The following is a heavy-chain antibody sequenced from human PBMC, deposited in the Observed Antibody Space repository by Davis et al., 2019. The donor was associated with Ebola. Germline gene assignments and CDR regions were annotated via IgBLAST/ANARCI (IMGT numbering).Heavy chain of an antibody. CDR3: ARVTNSGYDYFDY. D-gene: IGHD5-12*01. V-gene: IGHV1-58*02. CDR1: GFTFTSSA. J-gene: IGHJ4*02. CDR2: IVVGSDNT. Sequence: AASVKVSCKASGFTFTSSAMQWVRQARGQRLEWIGWIVVGSDNTNYAQKFQGRVTMTTDTSTSTAYMELRSLRSDDTAVYYCARVTNSGYDYFDYWGQGTLVTVSS.